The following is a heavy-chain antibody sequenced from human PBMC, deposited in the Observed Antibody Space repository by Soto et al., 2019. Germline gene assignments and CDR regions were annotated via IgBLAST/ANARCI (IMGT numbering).Heavy chain of an antibody. Sequence: PGGSLRRSCAASGFTFSSYSMNWVRQAPGKGLEWVSSISSSSSYIYYADSVKGRFTISRDNAKNSLYLQMNSLRAEDTAVYYCARAGPLTGTTKDAFDIWGQGTMVTVSS. CDR1: GFTFSSYS. CDR3: ARAGPLTGTTKDAFDI. D-gene: IGHD1-7*01. CDR2: ISSSSSYI. J-gene: IGHJ3*02. V-gene: IGHV3-21*01.